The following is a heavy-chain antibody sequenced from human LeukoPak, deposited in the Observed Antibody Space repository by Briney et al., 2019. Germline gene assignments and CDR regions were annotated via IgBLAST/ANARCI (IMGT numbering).Heavy chain of an antibody. D-gene: IGHD3-16*01. V-gene: IGHV4-59*08. CDR2: SHYSGNS. Sequence: SETLSLTCTVSGVSISSYYWTWIRQPPGKGLEWIGYSHYSGNSNYNPSLKSRVTTSVDTSKNQFSLKLRSVTAADTAVYYCARRNGGNWFDPWGQGTLVAVSS. CDR1: GVSISSYY. J-gene: IGHJ5*02. CDR3: ARRNGGNWFDP.